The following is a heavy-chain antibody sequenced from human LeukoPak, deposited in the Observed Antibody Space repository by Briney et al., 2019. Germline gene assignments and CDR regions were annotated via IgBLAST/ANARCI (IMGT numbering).Heavy chain of an antibody. CDR2: ISSSGSTI. V-gene: IGHV3-48*03. CDR3: ARSSGWYHRGPDYYYYYMDV. D-gene: IGHD6-19*01. Sequence: TGRSLRLSCAASGFTFSSYEMNWVRQAPGKGLEWVSYISSSGSTIYYADSVKGRFTISRDNAKNSLYLQMNSLRAEDTAVYYCARSSGWYHRGPDYYYYYMDVWGKGTTVTVS. J-gene: IGHJ6*03. CDR1: GFTFSSYE.